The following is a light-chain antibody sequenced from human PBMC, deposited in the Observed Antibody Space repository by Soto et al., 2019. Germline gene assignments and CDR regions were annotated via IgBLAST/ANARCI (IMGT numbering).Light chain of an antibody. CDR2: DTS. V-gene: IGKV1-5*01. CDR3: LQTYSSPPYT. J-gene: IGKJ2*01. CDR1: QSISGW. Sequence: DIQMTQSPSTLSASVGDRVTITCRASQSISGWLAWYQQKPGKAPNLLIYDTSKLYTGAPSHFSGSGSGTEFTLTISSLRSEDFATYYCLQTYSSPPYTFGQGTKVDIK.